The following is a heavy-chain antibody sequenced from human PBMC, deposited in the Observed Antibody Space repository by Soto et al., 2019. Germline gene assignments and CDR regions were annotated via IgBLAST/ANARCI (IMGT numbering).Heavy chain of an antibody. V-gene: IGHV4-39*01. D-gene: IGHD5-18*01. CDR1: GGSISSSSYY. CDR2: IYYSGST. CDR3: AAGLGESDTAMVDY. Sequence: QLQLQESGPGLVKPSETLSLTCTVSGGSISSSSYYWGWIRQPPGKGLEWIGSIYYSGSTYYNPSLKSRVTISVDTSKNQFSLKLSSVTAADTAVYYCAAGLGESDTAMVDYWGQGTLVTVSS. J-gene: IGHJ4*02.